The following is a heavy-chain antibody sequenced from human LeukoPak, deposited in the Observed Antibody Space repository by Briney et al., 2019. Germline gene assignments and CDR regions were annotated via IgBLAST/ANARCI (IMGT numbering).Heavy chain of an antibody. Sequence: ASVKVSCKVSGYTLTELSMHWGRQAPGKRLEWMGGFDPELPETNYAQTLQGRVTMTEDTSTDTAYMELSSLRSEDTAVYYCARDQSPAGERNQPHYYGSGSYLWGQGTLVTVSS. CDR1: GYTLTELS. J-gene: IGHJ4*02. CDR2: FDPELPET. CDR3: ARDQSPAGERNQPHYYGSGSYL. D-gene: IGHD3-10*01. V-gene: IGHV1-24*01.